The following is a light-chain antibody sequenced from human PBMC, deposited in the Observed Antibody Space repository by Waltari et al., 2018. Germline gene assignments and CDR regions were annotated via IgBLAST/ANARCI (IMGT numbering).Light chain of an antibody. Sequence: QLVLTQSPSASASLGASVKLTCTLSSGPSSYAIAWHQQQPEKGPRYLMKLNSDGSHSKGDGIPDRFSGSSSGAERYLTISSLQSEDEADYYCQTWGTGIYWVFGGGTKLTVL. CDR3: QTWGTGIYWV. V-gene: IGLV4-69*01. CDR1: SGPSSYA. J-gene: IGLJ3*02. CDR2: LNSDGSH.